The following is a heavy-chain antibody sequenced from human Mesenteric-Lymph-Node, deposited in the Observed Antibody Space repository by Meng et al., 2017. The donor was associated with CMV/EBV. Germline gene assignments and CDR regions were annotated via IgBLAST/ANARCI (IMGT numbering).Heavy chain of an antibody. D-gene: IGHD2-2*01. J-gene: IGHJ4*02. CDR2: IWYDGSNQ. V-gene: IGHV3-33*06. CDR3: AKEAGVACSSTSCYEGFDY. CDR1: GFTFSSYG. Sequence: GGSLRLSCAASGFTFSSYGMHWVRQAPGKGLEWVAVIWYDGSNQYYADSVKGRFTISRDNSKNTLYLQMNSLRVEDTAVYYCAKEAGVACSSTSCYEGFDYWGQGTLVTVSS.